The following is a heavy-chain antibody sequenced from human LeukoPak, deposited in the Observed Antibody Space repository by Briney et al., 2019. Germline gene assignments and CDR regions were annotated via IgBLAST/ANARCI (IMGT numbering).Heavy chain of an antibody. V-gene: IGHV3-23*01. Sequence: GGSLRLSCATSGFPFSDFSMTWVRQAPGKGLEWISTTNSGGTTTYYAESVKGRFTISRDKFKNALYLQMSSLRVEDTAIYYCAKQSYARSLGEGGPGTLVTVSS. CDR1: GFPFSDFS. CDR2: TNSGGTTT. D-gene: IGHD3-10*02. CDR3: AKQSYARSLGE. J-gene: IGHJ4*02.